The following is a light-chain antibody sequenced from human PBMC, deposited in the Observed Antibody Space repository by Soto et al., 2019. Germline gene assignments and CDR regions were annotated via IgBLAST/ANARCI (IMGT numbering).Light chain of an antibody. J-gene: IGKJ4*01. CDR3: QQYGSSPTT. CDR1: QSVSSSY. Sequence: EIVLTQSPGTLSLSPGERATLSCRASQSVSSSYLAWYRQKPGQAPRLLIYGASSRATGIPDRFSGSGSGTDFALTISRLEPEDFAGYYCQQYGSSPTTFGGGTKAEIK. CDR2: GAS. V-gene: IGKV3-20*01.